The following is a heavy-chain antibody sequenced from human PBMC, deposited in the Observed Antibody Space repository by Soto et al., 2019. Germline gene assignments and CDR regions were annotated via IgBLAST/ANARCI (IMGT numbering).Heavy chain of an antibody. J-gene: IGHJ5*02. CDR3: ANDRARPWFDP. Sequence: EVQLLESGGGLVQPGGSLRLSCAVSGFTLSNYAMTWVRQAPGKGLEWVSAISGSGGTTYYADSVKGRFTISRDNSKNTLYLQMNSLRVEDTAVYYGANDRARPWFDPWGRGTLVTVSS. V-gene: IGHV3-23*01. CDR1: GFTLSNYA. CDR2: ISGSGGTT.